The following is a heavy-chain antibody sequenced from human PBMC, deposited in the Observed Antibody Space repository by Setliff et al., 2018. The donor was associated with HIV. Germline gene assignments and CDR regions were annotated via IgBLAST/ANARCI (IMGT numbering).Heavy chain of an antibody. D-gene: IGHD1-26*01. Sequence: TLSLTCTVSGVSTSSSTYYWGWTRQPPGKGLEWIGYVFYSGSTYYNPSLKSRVTISVDTSKNHFSLKLSSVTAADTAVYYCASPTSDLYSGSPEWGQGTLVTVSS. CDR1: GVSTSSSTYY. CDR3: ASPTSDLYSGSPE. CDR2: VFYSGST. J-gene: IGHJ4*02. V-gene: IGHV4-39*02.